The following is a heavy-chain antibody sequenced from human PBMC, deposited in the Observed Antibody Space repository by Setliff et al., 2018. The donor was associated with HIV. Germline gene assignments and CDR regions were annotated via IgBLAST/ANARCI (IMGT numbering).Heavy chain of an antibody. J-gene: IGHJ6*02. Sequence: ASVKVSCKASGYTFTSYDISWVRQAPGQGLEWMGWISAYNGNTNYAQKLQGRVTMTTDTSTSTDYMELRSLRADDTAVYYCAREIGDYYDTSDYYPPTAYSYGMDVWGQGTPVTVSS. CDR2: ISAYNGNT. V-gene: IGHV1-18*01. CDR3: AREIGDYYDTSDYYPPTAYSYGMDV. D-gene: IGHD3-22*01. CDR1: GYTFTSYD.